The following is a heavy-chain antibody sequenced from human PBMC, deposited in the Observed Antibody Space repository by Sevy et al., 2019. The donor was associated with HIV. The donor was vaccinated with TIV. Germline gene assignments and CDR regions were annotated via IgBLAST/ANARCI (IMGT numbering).Heavy chain of an antibody. CDR3: AREERSGTTTSFDY. D-gene: IGHD1-7*01. CDR2: IWADGSNK. J-gene: IGHJ4*02. V-gene: IGHV3-33*01. CDR1: GFTFSDYG. Sequence: GGSLRLSCAASGFTFSDYGMHWVRQAPGKGLEWVAVIWADGSNKYYGASVKGRFTISRDISKITLFLQMNSLRVDDTAAYYCAREERSGTTTSFDYWGQGALVTVSS.